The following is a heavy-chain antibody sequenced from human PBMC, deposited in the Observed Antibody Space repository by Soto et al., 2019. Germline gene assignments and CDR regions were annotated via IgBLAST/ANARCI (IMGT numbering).Heavy chain of an antibody. V-gene: IGHV1-69*13. D-gene: IGHD3-3*01. Sequence: ASVKVSCKASGGTFSSYAISWVRQAPGQGLEWMGGIIPIFGTANYAQKFQGRVTITADESTSTAYMELSSLRSEDTAVYYCAEASYYDFWSGAATSYYYYGMDVWGQGTTVTVSS. CDR3: AEASYYDFWSGAATSYYYYGMDV. CDR1: GGTFSSYA. CDR2: IIPIFGTA. J-gene: IGHJ6*02.